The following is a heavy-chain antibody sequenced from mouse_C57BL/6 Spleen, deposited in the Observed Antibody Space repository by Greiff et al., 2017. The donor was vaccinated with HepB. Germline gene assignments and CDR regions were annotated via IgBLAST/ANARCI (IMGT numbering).Heavy chain of an antibody. Sequence: EVKLEESGPGLVKPSQSLSLTCSVPGYSITSGYYWNWIRQFPGNKLEWMGYISYDGSNNYNPSLKNRISITRDTSKNQFFLKLNSVTTEDTATYYCARGLTGHFDYWGQGTTLTVSS. D-gene: IGHD4-1*01. CDR3: ARGLTGHFDY. V-gene: IGHV3-6*01. J-gene: IGHJ2*01. CDR1: GYSITSGYY. CDR2: ISYDGSN.